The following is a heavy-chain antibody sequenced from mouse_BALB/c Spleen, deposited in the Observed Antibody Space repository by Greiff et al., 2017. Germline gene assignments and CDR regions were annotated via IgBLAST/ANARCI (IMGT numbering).Heavy chain of an antibody. CDR2: IDPENGNT. V-gene: IGHV14-1*02. Sequence: QLQQSGAELVRPGALVKLSCKASGFNIKDYYMHWVKQRPEQGLEWIGWIDPENGNTIYDPKFQGKASITADTSSNTAYLQLSSLTSEDTAVYYCARSYYGSLFAYWGQGTLVTVSA. CDR1: GFNIKDYY. J-gene: IGHJ3*01. CDR3: ARSYYGSLFAY. D-gene: IGHD1-1*01.